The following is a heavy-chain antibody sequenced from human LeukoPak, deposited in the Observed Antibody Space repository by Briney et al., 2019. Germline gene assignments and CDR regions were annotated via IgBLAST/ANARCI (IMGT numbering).Heavy chain of an antibody. CDR2: ISSSSSTI. V-gene: IGHV3-48*01. Sequence: GGSLRLSCAASGFTFSSYEMNWVRQAPGKGLEWVSYISSSSSTIYYADSVKGRFTISRDNAKNSLYLQMNSLRAEDTAVYYCATVMCGTCYFDAFDMWGQGTMVPVSS. CDR1: GFTFSSYE. D-gene: IGHD2-15*01. J-gene: IGHJ3*02. CDR3: ATVMCGTCYFDAFDM.